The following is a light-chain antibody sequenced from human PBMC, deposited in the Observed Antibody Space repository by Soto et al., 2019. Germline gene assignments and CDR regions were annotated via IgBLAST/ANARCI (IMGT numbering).Light chain of an antibody. CDR3: QSYDSSLSGWV. V-gene: IGLV1-40*01. J-gene: IGLJ3*02. CDR2: GNS. Sequence: QSVLTQPPSVSGAPGQRVTIXCTGSSSNIGAGYDVHWYQQLPGTAPKLLIYGNSNRPSGVPDRFSGSKSGTSASLAITGLQAEDEADYYCQSYDSSLSGWVFGGGTKLTVL. CDR1: SSNIGAGYD.